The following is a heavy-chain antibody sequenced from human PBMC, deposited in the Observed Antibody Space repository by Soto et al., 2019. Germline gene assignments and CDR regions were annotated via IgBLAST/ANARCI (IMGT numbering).Heavy chain of an antibody. CDR3: AKDHMWGCDWDIRLGFDV. J-gene: IGHJ3*01. CDR2: ISCNSDII. CDR1: GFTFDDYA. V-gene: IGHV3-9*01. D-gene: IGHD2-21*02. Sequence: PGGSLRLSCAASGFTFDDYAMHWVRLPPGKGLEWVSRISCNSDIIDYADSVNGRFTIARDSAKNSLYLQMNSLGVEDTVFYFCAKDHMWGCDWDIRLGFDVWGQGTMVTV.